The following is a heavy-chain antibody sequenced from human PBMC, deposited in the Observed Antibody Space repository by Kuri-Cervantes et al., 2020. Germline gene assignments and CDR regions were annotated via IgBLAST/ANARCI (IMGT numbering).Heavy chain of an antibody. CDR1: GFTFSGSA. CDR2: IRSKANSYAT. D-gene: IGHD3-10*01. J-gene: IGHJ4*02. V-gene: IGHV3-73*01. CDR3: TTLGVA. Sequence: GESLKISCAASGFTFSGSAMHWVRQASGKGLEWVGRIRSKANSYATAYAASVKGSFTISRDDSKSTGYLQMNSLKTDDTAVYYCTTLGVAWGQGTLVTVSS.